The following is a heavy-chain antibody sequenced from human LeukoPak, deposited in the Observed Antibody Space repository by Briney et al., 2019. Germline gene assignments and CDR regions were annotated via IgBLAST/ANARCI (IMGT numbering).Heavy chain of an antibody. CDR1: GYTFANYY. D-gene: IGHD3-9*01. CDR2: IYPKSGGT. Sequence: ASVKVSCKTSGYTFANYYIHWVRQAPGQGLEWMGWIYPKSGGTNSAQKFQGRVTMTRDTSISTAYMELSRLRFDDTAVYYCARVSTSGYRDWLDPWGQGTLVTVSS. J-gene: IGHJ5*02. CDR3: ARVSTSGYRDWLDP. V-gene: IGHV1-2*02.